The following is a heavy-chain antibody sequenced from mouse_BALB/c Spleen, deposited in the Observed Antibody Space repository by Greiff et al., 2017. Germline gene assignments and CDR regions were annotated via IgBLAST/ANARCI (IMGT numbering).Heavy chain of an antibody. CDR1: GFTFSDYY. Sequence: DVQLQESGGGLVKPGGSLKLSCAASGFTFSDYYMYWVRQTPEKRLEWVATISDGGSYTYYPDSVKGRFTISRDNAKNNLYLQMSSLKSEDTAMYYCARDLRRGAMDYWGQGTSVTVSS. V-gene: IGHV5-4*02. CDR3: ARDLRRGAMDY. J-gene: IGHJ4*01. CDR2: ISDGGSYT.